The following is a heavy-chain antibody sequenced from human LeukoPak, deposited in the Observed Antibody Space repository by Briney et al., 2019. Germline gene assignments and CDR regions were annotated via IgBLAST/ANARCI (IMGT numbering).Heavy chain of an antibody. V-gene: IGHV3-21*01. Sequence: PGGSLRLSCAVSGFTFSTYSMNWVRQAPGKGLEWVSSISGSSIYISYADSVKGRFTISRDNAKNSLYLQMNSLRAEDTAVYYCARDPPYYDSSGYYYDYWGQGTLVTVSS. CDR2: ISGSSIYI. J-gene: IGHJ4*02. CDR3: ARDPPYYDSSGYYYDY. D-gene: IGHD3-22*01. CDR1: GFTFSTYS.